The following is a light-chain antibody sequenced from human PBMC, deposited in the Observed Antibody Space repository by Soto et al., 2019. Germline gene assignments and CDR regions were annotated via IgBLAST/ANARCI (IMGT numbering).Light chain of an antibody. V-gene: IGKV3-20*01. CDR3: QQYGISPPYT. CDR2: GAS. Sequence: EIVLTQSPGTLSLSPGERATLSCRASQSVASNYLAWYQQKPGQTPRLLIYGASSRATDIPDRFSGSGSGTDLTSTIISLEPEDFAVYYCQQYGISPPYTFGQGTKLEIK. CDR1: QSVASNY. J-gene: IGKJ2*01.